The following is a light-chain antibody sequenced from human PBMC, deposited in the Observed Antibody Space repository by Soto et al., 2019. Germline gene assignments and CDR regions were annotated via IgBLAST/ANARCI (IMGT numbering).Light chain of an antibody. J-gene: IGKJ1*01. CDR1: QYINTR. CDR2: QTS. V-gene: IGKV3D-11*01. Sequence: EIVLTLSPTTLSSFPGQRLSLSYRASQYINTRLAWYKHRPGQAPRLLSYQTSIRAAGIPARFSASGAGTEFTLTISDVKPEDFELYYCHQRQSWPRTFGQGTKVDIK. CDR3: HQRQSWPRT.